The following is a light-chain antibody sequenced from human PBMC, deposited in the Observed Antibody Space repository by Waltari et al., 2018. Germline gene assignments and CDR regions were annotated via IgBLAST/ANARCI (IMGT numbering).Light chain of an antibody. CDR1: QSISNW. J-gene: IGKJ2*01. CDR2: KAS. CDR3: QQYNSYSPT. Sequence: DIQMTQSPSALSASLGDRVIITCRASQSISNWLAWYQQKPGQAPKLLISKASTLESGVPSRFGGSGSGTDFTLTISSLQPEDFATYYCQQYNSYSPTFGQGTQVEIK. V-gene: IGKV1-5*03.